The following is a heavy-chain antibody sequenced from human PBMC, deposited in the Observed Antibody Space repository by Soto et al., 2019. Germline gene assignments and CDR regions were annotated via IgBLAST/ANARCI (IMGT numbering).Heavy chain of an antibody. CDR3: ARSPPFSSFRGFDV. D-gene: IGHD6-6*01. V-gene: IGHV4-34*02. J-gene: IGHJ3*01. CDR1: GGSFTGYY. Sequence: QVQLKQWGAGLLKPSETLSLTCAVNGGSFTGYYWTYIRQSPEKGLEWIGEVNHRGSTTYNPSLKSRVTISVDASNNQFSLNLSSVTAADTAVYYCARSPPFSSFRGFDVWGQGTMLTVSS. CDR2: VNHRGST.